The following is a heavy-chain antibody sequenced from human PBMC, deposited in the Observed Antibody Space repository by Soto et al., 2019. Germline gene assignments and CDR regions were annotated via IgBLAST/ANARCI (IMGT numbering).Heavy chain of an antibody. CDR3: ARSPAGGTLTPYYYYGLDV. V-gene: IGHV4-59*01. CDR2: ILYSGST. CDR1: GGSISSYY. Sequence: ASETLSLTCTVSGGSISSYYWSWIRQPPGKGLEWIGYILYSGSTKYNPSLKSRATISVDTSKNQFSLKLSSVTAADTAVYYCARSPAGGTLTPYYYYGLDVWGQGITVTVSS. J-gene: IGHJ6*02. D-gene: IGHD3-9*01.